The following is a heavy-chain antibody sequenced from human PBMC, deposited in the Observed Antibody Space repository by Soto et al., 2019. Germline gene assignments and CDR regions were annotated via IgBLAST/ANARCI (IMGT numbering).Heavy chain of an antibody. Sequence: GXSXKVSFKASGYTXSGYYMHLVRQAPGQGLEWMGWINPNSGGTNYAQKFQGRVTMTRDTSISTAYMELSRLRSDDTAVYYCARERYYDILTGSSWFDPWGQGTLGTVSS. CDR1: GYTXSGYY. V-gene: IGHV1-2*02. CDR2: INPNSGGT. CDR3: ARERYYDILTGSSWFDP. J-gene: IGHJ5*02. D-gene: IGHD3-9*01.